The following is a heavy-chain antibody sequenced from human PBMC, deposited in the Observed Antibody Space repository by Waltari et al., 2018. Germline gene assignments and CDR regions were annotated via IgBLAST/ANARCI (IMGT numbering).Heavy chain of an antibody. D-gene: IGHD3-10*01. CDR2: IYSGGST. Sequence: EEQIVETGGGLVQPGDSLRLSCAASGFTFSSYAMSWVRQAPGKGLEWVSVIYSGGSTYYADSVKGRFTISRDNSKNTLYLQMNSLRAEDTAVYYCAKGEDLRDYYFDYWGQGTLVTVSS. J-gene: IGHJ4*02. CDR1: GFTFSSYA. V-gene: IGHV3-23*03. CDR3: AKGEDLRDYYFDY.